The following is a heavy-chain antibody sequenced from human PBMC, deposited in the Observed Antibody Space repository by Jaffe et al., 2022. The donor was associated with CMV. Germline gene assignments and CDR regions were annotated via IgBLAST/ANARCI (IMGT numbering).Heavy chain of an antibody. Sequence: EVQLVQSGAEVKKPGESLKISCKGSGYSFTSYWIGWVRQMPGKGLEWMGIIYPGDSDTRYSPSFQGQVTISADKSISTAYLQWSSLKASDTAMYYCALLIAVAGRPEYFQHWGQGTLVTVSS. V-gene: IGHV5-51*01. CDR2: IYPGDSDT. D-gene: IGHD6-19*01. J-gene: IGHJ1*01. CDR3: ALLIAVAGRPEYFQH. CDR1: GYSFTSYW.